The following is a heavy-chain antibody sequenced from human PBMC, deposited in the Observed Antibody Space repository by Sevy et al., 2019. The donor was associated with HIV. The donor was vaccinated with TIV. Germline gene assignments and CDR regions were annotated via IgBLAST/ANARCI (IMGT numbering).Heavy chain of an antibody. CDR3: ATPTTFGGVIV. CDR2: INPNSGGT. D-gene: IGHD3-16*02. J-gene: IGHJ4*02. V-gene: IGHV1-2*02. Sequence: ASVKVSCKASGYTFTGYYMHWVRQAPGQGLEWMGWINPNSGGTNYAQMFQGRVTMTRDTSISTAYMELSRLRSDDTAVYYCATPTTFGGVIVWGQGTLVTVSS. CDR1: GYTFTGYY.